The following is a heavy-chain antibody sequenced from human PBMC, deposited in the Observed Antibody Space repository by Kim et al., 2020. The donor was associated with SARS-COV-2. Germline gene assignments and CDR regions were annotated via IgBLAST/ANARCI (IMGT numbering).Heavy chain of an antibody. CDR2: ISGDGGII. CDR3: ARDIMVARGVWDY. J-gene: IGHJ4*02. D-gene: IGHD3-10*01. V-gene: IGHV3-43*02. Sequence: GGSLRLSCAASGFTFDDYVMHWVRQAPGKGLECVSLISGDGGIIHYADSVKGRFTISRDNRKNSLYLQMNSLRTEDSALYYCARDIMVARGVWDYWGQGT. CDR1: GFTFDDYV.